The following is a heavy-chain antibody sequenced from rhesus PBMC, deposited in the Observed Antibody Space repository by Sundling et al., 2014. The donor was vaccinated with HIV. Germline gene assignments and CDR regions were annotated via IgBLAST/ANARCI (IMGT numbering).Heavy chain of an antibody. CDR3: TRSYYTIWTGYSQYFDS. CDR1: GFTFGDYG. Sequence: EVQLVESGGGLVQPGGSLRLSCAASGFTFGDYGMHWVRQAPGKGLEWVSSISYSKPVYYADSVKGRFTVSRDNAKNSLSLQMSSLRAEDTAVYYCTRSYYTIWTGYSQYFDSWGQGSPGHPSPQ. J-gene: IGHJ4*01. D-gene: IGHD3-3*01. V-gene: IGHV3-183*02. CDR2: ISYSKPV.